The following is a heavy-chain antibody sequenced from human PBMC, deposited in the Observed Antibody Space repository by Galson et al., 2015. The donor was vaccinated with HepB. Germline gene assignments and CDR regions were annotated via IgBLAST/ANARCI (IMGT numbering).Heavy chain of an antibody. CDR2: IWYDGSNL. D-gene: IGHD3-10*01. J-gene: IGHJ6*02. CDR3: ARDLSTTVVRGVMGDGMDV. V-gene: IGHV3-33*08. CDR1: GFSLSTYG. Sequence: SLRLSCAASGFSLSTYGMHWVRQDPGKGLEWVAIIWYDGSNLYYGDSVKGRFTISRDTSKNTLYLQMNSLRAEDTAIYYCARDLSTTVVRGVMGDGMDVWGQGTTVTVSS.